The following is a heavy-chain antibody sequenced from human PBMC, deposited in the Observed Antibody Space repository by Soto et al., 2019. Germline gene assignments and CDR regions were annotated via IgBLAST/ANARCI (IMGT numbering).Heavy chain of an antibody. D-gene: IGHD6-13*01. CDR1: GFTFSSYA. J-gene: IGHJ4*02. V-gene: IGHV3-23*01. Sequence: EVQLLESGGGLVQPGGSLRLSCAASGFTFSSYAMSWVRQAPGKGLEWVSAISGSGGSTYYADSVKGRFTISRDNSKNTLYLQMNSRRAEDTAVYYCAKDKAAAGTGGGYFDYWGQGTLVTVSS. CDR2: ISGSGGST. CDR3: AKDKAAAGTGGGYFDY.